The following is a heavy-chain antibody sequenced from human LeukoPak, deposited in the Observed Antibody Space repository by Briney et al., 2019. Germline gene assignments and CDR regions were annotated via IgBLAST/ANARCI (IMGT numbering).Heavy chain of an antibody. CDR2: ISDDSNYI. Sequence: GGSLRLSCAASGFTFSSYSMNWVRQAPGKGLEWVSSISDDSNYIYYADSVKGRFTISRDNAKNSLYLQMNSLRAEDTAVYYCANHLACGSTSCPSFDYWGQGTLVTVSS. CDR1: GFTFSSYS. J-gene: IGHJ4*02. V-gene: IGHV3-21*01. D-gene: IGHD2-2*01. CDR3: ANHLACGSTSCPSFDY.